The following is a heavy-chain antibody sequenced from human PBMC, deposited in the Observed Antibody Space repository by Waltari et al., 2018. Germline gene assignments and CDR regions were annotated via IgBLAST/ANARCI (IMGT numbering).Heavy chain of an antibody. CDR1: DYTFTSYD. V-gene: IGHV1-8*03. D-gene: IGHD2-15*01. CDR2: MNPNSGNT. J-gene: IGHJ4*02. Sequence: QVQLVQSGAEVKKPGASVKVSCKASDYTFTSYDIHWVRQATGQGLEWMGWMNPNSGNTGYAQKFQGRVTITRNTSISTAYMELSSLRSEDTAVYYCASRGGEVADLHYWGQGTLVTVSS. CDR3: ASRGGEVADLHY.